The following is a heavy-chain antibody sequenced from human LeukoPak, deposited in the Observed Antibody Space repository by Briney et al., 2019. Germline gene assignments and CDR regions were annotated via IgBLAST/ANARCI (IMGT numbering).Heavy chain of an antibody. J-gene: IGHJ4*02. CDR1: GGSISSGGYY. Sequence: SETLSLTCTVSGGSISSGGYYWSWIRQPPGKGLEWIGYIYYSGSTNYNPSLKSRVTISVDTSKNQFSLKLSSVTAADTAVYYCAREGTGSYFSTFDYWGQGTLVTVSS. D-gene: IGHD3-10*01. V-gene: IGHV4-61*08. CDR3: AREGTGSYFSTFDY. CDR2: IYYSGST.